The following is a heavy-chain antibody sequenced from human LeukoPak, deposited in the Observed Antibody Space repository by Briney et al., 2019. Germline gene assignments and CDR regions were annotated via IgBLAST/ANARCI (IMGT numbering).Heavy chain of an antibody. CDR3: AREGSSGYYFDY. CDR2: IYSGGST. CDR1: GFAVSSNY. D-gene: IGHD3-22*01. J-gene: IGHJ4*02. V-gene: IGHV3-66*01. Sequence: GGSLRLSCAASGFAVSSNYMSWVRQAPGKGLEWVSVIYSGGSTYYADSVKGRFTISRDNSKNTLYLQMNSLRAEDTAVYYCAREGSSGYYFDYWGQGTLVTVSS.